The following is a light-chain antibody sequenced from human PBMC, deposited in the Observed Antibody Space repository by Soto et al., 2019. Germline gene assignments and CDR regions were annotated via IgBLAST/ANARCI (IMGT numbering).Light chain of an antibody. CDR1: SSDVGGYNY. Sequence: QSALTQRPSASGSRGQSVTISCTGTSSDVGGYNYVSWYQQHPGKAPKLMIYEVSKRPSGVPDRFSGSKSGNTASLTVSGLQPEDEADYYCSSYAGSNNLGVFGGGTKLTVL. J-gene: IGLJ3*02. V-gene: IGLV2-8*01. CDR3: SSYAGSNNLGV. CDR2: EVS.